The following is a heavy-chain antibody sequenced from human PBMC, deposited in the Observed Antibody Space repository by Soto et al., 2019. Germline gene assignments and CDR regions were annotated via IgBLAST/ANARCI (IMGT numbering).Heavy chain of an antibody. CDR1: GYTFTSYG. CDR3: ARDSRVEGSGSHFDY. D-gene: IGHD3-10*01. V-gene: IGHV1-18*01. Sequence: QVQLVQSGAEVKKPGASVKVSCKASGYTFTSYGISWVRQAPGQGLEWMGWISAYNGNTNYAQKLQGRVTMTTATATSTANRELRSLRSDDTAVYYCARDSRVEGSGSHFDYWGQGTLVTVSS. CDR2: ISAYNGNT. J-gene: IGHJ4*02.